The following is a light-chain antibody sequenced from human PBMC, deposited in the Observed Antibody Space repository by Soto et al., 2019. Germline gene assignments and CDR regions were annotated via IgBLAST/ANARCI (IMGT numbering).Light chain of an antibody. V-gene: IGLV2-14*01. Sequence: QSALTQPASVSGSPGQSITISCTGTSSDVGGYNYVSWYQQHPGKAPKLMIYDVSNRPSGVSTRFSGSKSGNTASLTISGLQPEDEADYYCSSYTSSSTPYVVFGGGTKLTVL. CDR2: DVS. CDR1: SSDVGGYNY. CDR3: SSYTSSSTPYVV. J-gene: IGLJ2*01.